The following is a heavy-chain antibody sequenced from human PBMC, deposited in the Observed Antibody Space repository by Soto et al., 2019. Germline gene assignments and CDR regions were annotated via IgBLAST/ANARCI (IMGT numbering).Heavy chain of an antibody. J-gene: IGHJ5*02. V-gene: IGHV1-69*01. CDR3: ARRWTVACTRGSWFDP. CDR2: IIPIFGTA. Sequence: QVQLVQSGAEVKKPGSSVKVSCKASGGTFSSYAISWVRQAPGQGLEWMGGIIPIFGTANYAQKFQGRVTITADEPTSTADMELSSLRSEDTAVYYCARRWTVACTRGSWFDPWGQGTLVTVSS. D-gene: IGHD6-19*01. CDR1: GGTFSSYA.